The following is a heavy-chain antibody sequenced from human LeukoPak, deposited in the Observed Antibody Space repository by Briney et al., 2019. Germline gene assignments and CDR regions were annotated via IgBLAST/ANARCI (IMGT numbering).Heavy chain of an antibody. J-gene: IGHJ5*02. CDR2: MNPNSGNT. CDR3: ARGDYYDILTGPPPYWFDP. Sequence: VASVKVSCKASAYTFTSYDINWVRQATGQGLEWMGWMNPNSGNTGYAQKFQGRATMTRNTSISTAYMELSSLRSEDTAVYYCARGDYYDILTGPPPYWFDPWGQGTLVTVSS. V-gene: IGHV1-8*01. CDR1: AYTFTSYD. D-gene: IGHD3-9*01.